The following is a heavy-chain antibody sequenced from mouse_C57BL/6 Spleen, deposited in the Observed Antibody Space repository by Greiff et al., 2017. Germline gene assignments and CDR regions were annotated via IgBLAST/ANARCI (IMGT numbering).Heavy chain of an antibody. Sequence: VQLQQPGAELVRPGTSVKLSCKASGYTFTSYWMHWVKQRPGQGLEWIGVIDPSDSYTNYNQKFKGKATLTVDTSSSTAYMQLSSLTSEDSAVYYCARRGIPHYYGSSLWYFDVWGTGTTVTVSS. J-gene: IGHJ1*03. CDR1: GYTFTSYW. D-gene: IGHD1-1*01. CDR2: IDPSDSYT. CDR3: ARRGIPHYYGSSLWYFDV. V-gene: IGHV1-59*01.